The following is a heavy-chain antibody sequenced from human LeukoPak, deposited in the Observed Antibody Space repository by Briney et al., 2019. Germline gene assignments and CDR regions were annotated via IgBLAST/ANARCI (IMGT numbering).Heavy chain of an antibody. V-gene: IGHV4-34*01. CDR3: ARGITIFGVVTDYYYYYGMDV. CDR1: GGSFSGYY. J-gene: IGHJ6*02. Sequence: KTSETLSLTCAVHGGSFSGYYWSWIRQPPGKGLEWIGEINHSGSTNYNPSLKSRVTISVDTSKNQFSLKLSSVTAADTAVYYCARGITIFGVVTDYYYYYGMDVWGQGTTVTVSS. D-gene: IGHD3-3*01. CDR2: INHSGST.